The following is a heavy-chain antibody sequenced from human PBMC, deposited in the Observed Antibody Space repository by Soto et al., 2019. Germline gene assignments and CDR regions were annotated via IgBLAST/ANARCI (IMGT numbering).Heavy chain of an antibody. D-gene: IGHD3-3*01. CDR3: ARLLFLEWFDDY. Sequence: ASVKVSCKTSGYTFTSYGISWVRQAPGQGLEWMGWISTYNGNTNYAQKFQGRATMTTDTSTTTAYMELRSLKSDDTAVYYCARLLFLEWFDDYWGQGTLITVSS. V-gene: IGHV1-18*04. CDR2: ISTYNGNT. J-gene: IGHJ4*02. CDR1: GYTFTSYG.